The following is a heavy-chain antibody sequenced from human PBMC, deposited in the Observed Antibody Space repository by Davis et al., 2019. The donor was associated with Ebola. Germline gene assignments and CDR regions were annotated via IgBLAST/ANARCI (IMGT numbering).Heavy chain of an antibody. CDR1: GFTFSGSA. J-gene: IGHJ5*02. CDR2: IRRKANSYAT. D-gene: IGHD3-3*02. Sequence: GGSLRLSCAASGFTFSGSAMHWVRQASGKGLEWVGRIRRKANSYATAYAASVKGRFTISRDDSKNTAYLQMNSLKTEDTAVYYCTRQGGSIFGVVITWGQGTLVTISS. CDR3: TRQGGSIFGVVIT. V-gene: IGHV3-73*01.